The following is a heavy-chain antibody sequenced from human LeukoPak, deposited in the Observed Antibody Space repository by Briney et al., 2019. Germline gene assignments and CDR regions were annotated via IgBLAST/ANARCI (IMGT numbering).Heavy chain of an antibody. D-gene: IGHD3-22*01. CDR3: ARDRNYDSSGYFYPYFDY. CDR2: INSDGTST. V-gene: IGHV3-74*01. Sequence: GGSLRLSCAASGFTFSSYWMHWVRQAPGKGLVWVSRINSDGTSTSYADSVKGRFTISRDNTKNSLYLQMNSLRAEDTAVYYCARDRNYDSSGYFYPYFDYWGQGTLVTVSS. CDR1: GFTFSSYW. J-gene: IGHJ4*02.